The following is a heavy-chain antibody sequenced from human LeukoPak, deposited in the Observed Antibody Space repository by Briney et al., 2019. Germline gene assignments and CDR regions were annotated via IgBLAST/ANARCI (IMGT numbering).Heavy chain of an antibody. Sequence: ASVKVSCKASGYTFTSYGISWVRQAPGQGLEWMGWINPNSGGTNYAQKFQGRVTMTRDTSISTAYMELSRLRSDDTAVYYCARGGYYYGTFDPWGQGTLVTVSS. V-gene: IGHV1-2*02. CDR1: GYTFTSYG. D-gene: IGHD3-10*01. CDR3: ARGGYYYGTFDP. J-gene: IGHJ5*02. CDR2: INPNSGGT.